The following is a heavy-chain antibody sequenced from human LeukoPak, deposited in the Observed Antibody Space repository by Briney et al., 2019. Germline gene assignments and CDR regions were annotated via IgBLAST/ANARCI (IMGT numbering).Heavy chain of an antibody. Sequence: SETLSLTCAVSGGSISSSNWWSWVRQPPGKGLEWIGEIYHSGSANYNPSLKSRVTISVDKSKNQFSLKLSSVTAADTAVYFCARIRYPLVGATIGNWFDPWGQGTLVTVSS. CDR2: IYHSGSA. CDR1: GGSISSSNW. CDR3: ARIRYPLVGATIGNWFDP. J-gene: IGHJ5*02. D-gene: IGHD1-26*01. V-gene: IGHV4-4*02.